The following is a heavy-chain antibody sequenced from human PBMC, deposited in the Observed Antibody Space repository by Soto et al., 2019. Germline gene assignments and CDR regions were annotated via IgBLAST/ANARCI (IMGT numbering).Heavy chain of an antibody. J-gene: IGHJ6*02. Sequence: SETLSLTSTVSGGSINIGRYSWTWILQTPGEGLEWMGHMYDMGTTYYNPSLKSRVTISVDTSKNQFSLKLSSVTAADTAVYYCARGPLRYFDWLLDYYYYGMDVWGQGTTVT. CDR1: GGSINIGRYS. CDR2: MYDMGTT. V-gene: IGHV4-30-2*01. CDR3: ARGPLRYFDWLLDYYYYGMDV. D-gene: IGHD3-9*01.